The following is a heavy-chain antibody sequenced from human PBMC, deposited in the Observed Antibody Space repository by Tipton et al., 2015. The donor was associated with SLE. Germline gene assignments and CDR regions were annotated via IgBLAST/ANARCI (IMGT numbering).Heavy chain of an antibody. V-gene: IGHV4-61*01. D-gene: IGHD6-13*01. CDR1: GGSVSSGSYY. Sequence: TLSLTCTVSGGSVSSGSYYWSWIRQPPGKGLEWIGYIYYSGSTNYNPSLKSRVTISVDTSKNQFSLKLSSVTAADTAVYYCARGGRIAAAAPGAFDIWGQGTMVTVSS. CDR2: IYYSGST. CDR3: ARGGRIAAAAPGAFDI. J-gene: IGHJ3*02.